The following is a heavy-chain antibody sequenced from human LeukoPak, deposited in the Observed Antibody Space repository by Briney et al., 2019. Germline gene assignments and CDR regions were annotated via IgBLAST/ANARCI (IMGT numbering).Heavy chain of an antibody. CDR2: ISGGGGST. D-gene: IGHD3-16*02. V-gene: IGHV3-23*01. Sequence: AGGSLRLSCAASGFTFNSHAMSWVRQAPGKGLEWVSAISGGGGSTYYADFVKGRLTISRDNSKNTLSLQMNSLRVEDTAVYYCARDQGYDYVWGSNRYGYWGQGTLVTVSS. J-gene: IGHJ4*02. CDR3: ARDQGYDYVWGSNRYGY. CDR1: GFTFNSHA.